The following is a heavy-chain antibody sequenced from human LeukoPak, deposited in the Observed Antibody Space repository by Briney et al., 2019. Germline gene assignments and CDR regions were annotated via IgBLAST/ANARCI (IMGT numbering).Heavy chain of an antibody. D-gene: IGHD5-24*01. Sequence: SETLSLTCAVYGGSFSGYYWSWIRQPPGKGLEWIGEINHSGSTNYNPSLKSRVTISVGTSKNQFSLKLSSVTAADTAVYYCARGIRSRDGYNGNDYWGQGTLVTVSS. CDR1: GGSFSGYY. J-gene: IGHJ4*02. V-gene: IGHV4-34*01. CDR2: INHSGST. CDR3: ARGIRSRDGYNGNDY.